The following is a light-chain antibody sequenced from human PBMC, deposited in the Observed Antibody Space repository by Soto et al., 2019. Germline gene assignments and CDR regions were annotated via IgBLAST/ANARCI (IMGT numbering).Light chain of an antibody. CDR3: CSFAGSSWV. Sequence: QSVLTQPASVSGSPGQSITISCTGTSSDVGSYNLLSWYQQHPGKAPKLMIYEVSKRRSGVSNRFSGPKSGSTASLTISGLQAEDGTDYYFCSFAGSSWVFGTGTKVTVL. CDR2: EVS. J-gene: IGLJ1*01. V-gene: IGLV2-23*02. CDR1: SSDVGSYNL.